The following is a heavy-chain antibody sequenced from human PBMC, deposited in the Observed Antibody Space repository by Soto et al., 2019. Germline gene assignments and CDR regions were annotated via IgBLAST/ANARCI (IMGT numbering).Heavy chain of an antibody. V-gene: IGHV4-61*08. J-gene: IGHJ3*01. Sequence: SETLSLTLIVSGGSVGSGAYHWSVIRQPPGNALEWIGYIQYSGDTKYNSSLKSRVTISVDMSRNRFSLKLTSVTAADTAFYYCARHDYSDRAFDLWGQGTMVTVSS. D-gene: IGHD3-22*01. CDR1: GGSVGSGAYH. CDR3: ARHDYSDRAFDL. CDR2: IQYSGDT.